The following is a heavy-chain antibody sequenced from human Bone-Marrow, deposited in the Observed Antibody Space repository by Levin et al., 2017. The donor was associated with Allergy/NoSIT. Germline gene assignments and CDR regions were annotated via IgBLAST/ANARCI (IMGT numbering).Heavy chain of an antibody. V-gene: IGHV4-59*01. Sequence: SQTLSLTCTVSGGSIRSSYWSWIRQPPGKGLEWIGYIYYSGSTNYNPSLKSRVTISVDTSKNQFSPKLSSVTAADTAVYYCAKGMTTVSVWGQGTLVTVSS. J-gene: IGHJ4*02. CDR2: IYYSGST. CDR3: AKGMTTVSV. D-gene: IGHD4-17*01. CDR1: GGSIRSSY.